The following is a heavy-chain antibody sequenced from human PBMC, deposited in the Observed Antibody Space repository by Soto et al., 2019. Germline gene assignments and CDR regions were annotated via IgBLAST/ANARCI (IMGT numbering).Heavy chain of an antibody. CDR2: INAGNGNT. CDR3: ARDCSSTSCYLNWFDP. D-gene: IGHD2-2*01. V-gene: IGHV1-3*01. J-gene: IGHJ5*02. Sequence: QVQLVQSGAEVKKPGASVKVSCKASGYTFTSYAMHWVRQAPGQRLEWMGWINAGNGNTKYSQKFQGRVTITRETXAXXAYTELSSLIAEDTVVYYCARDCSSTSCYLNWFDPWGQGTLVTVSS. CDR1: GYTFTSYA.